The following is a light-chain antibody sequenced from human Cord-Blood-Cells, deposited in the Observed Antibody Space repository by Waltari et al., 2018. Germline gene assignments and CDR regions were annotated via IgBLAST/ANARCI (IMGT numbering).Light chain of an antibody. CDR2: KDI. Sequence: SSELTQPPSVSVSPGQTARITCSGDALPKQYAYWYQQKPGQAPVLVIYKDIGRPSGIPERFSGSSSGTTVTLTISGVQAEDEADYYCQSADSSGTYVVFGGGTKLTVL. V-gene: IGLV3-25*02. J-gene: IGLJ2*01. CDR1: ALPKQY. CDR3: QSADSSGTYVV.